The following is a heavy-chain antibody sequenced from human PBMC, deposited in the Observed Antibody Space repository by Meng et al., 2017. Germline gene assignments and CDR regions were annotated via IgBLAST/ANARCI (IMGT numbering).Heavy chain of an antibody. CDR1: GGSFSGHY. D-gene: IGHD3-22*01. CDR3: ARNRYDRSTHVFDP. Sequence: QVQLQQWGAGLLKPSETLSLTCTVYGGSFSGHYWSWIRQAPGEGREWIGEVSDGGYNKYNPALKSRVTVSGDTSKNEVSLKLISVTAADTAVYYCARNRYDRSTHVFDPWGQGTLVTVSS. CDR2: VSDGGYN. J-gene: IGHJ5*02. V-gene: IGHV4-34*01.